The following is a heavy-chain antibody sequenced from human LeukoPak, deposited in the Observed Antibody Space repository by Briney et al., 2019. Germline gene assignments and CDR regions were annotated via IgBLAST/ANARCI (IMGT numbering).Heavy chain of an antibody. D-gene: IGHD3-22*01. V-gene: IGHV4-34*01. CDR1: GGSFSGYY. CDR2: INHSGST. CDR3: ANLFHYYDSSGPY. J-gene: IGHJ4*02. Sequence: SETLSLTCAVYGGSFSGYYWSWIRQPPGKGLEWIGEINHSGSTNYNPSLKSRVTISVDTSKNQFSLKLSSVTAPDTAVYYCANLFHYYDSSGPYWGQGTLVTVSS.